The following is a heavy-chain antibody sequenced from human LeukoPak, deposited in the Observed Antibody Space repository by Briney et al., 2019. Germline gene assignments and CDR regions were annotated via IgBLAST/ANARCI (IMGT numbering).Heavy chain of an antibody. V-gene: IGHV1-18*01. CDR1: GYTFTSYG. CDR3: ARGGYSSGWYGPLGDY. J-gene: IGHJ4*02. D-gene: IGHD6-19*01. Sequence: VASVKVSCKASGYTFTSYGISWVRQAPGQALEWMGWISGYNGNTNYAQKLQGRVTMTTDTSTSTAYMELSSLRSEDTAVYYCARGGYSSGWYGPLGDYWGQGTLVTVSS. CDR2: ISGYNGNT.